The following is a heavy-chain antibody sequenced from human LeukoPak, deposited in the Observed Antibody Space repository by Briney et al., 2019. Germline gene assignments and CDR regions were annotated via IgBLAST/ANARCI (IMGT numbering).Heavy chain of an antibody. V-gene: IGHV3-23*01. J-gene: IGHJ3*02. CDR3: AAPPDYGDYVDAFDI. Sequence: GGTLRLSCAASGFTFSSYGMSWVRQAPGKGLEWVSAISGSGGSTYYADSVKGRFTISRDNSKNTLYLQMNSLRAEDTAVYYCAAPPDYGDYVDAFDIWGQGTMVTVSS. CDR2: ISGSGGST. D-gene: IGHD4-17*01. CDR1: GFTFSSYG.